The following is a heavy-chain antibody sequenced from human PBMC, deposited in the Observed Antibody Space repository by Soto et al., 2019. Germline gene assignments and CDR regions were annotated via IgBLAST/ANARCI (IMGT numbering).Heavy chain of an antibody. V-gene: IGHV4-34*01. CDR1: GGSFSGYY. Sequence: SETLSLTCAVYGGSFSGYYWSWIRQPPGKGLEWIGEISHSGSTNYNPSLKSRVTISVDTSKNQFSLKLSSVTAADTAVYYCARGYDPYGMDVWGQGTTVTVSS. CDR2: ISHSGST. CDR3: ARGYDPYGMDV. D-gene: IGHD5-12*01. J-gene: IGHJ6*02.